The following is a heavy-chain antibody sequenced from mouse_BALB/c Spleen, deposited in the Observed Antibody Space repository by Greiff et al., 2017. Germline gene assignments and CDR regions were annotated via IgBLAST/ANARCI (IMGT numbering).Heavy chain of an antibody. D-gene: IGHD1-1*01. V-gene: IGHV5-6-4*01. J-gene: IGHJ2*01. CDR2: ISSGGSYT. Sequence: VQLKQSGGGLVKPGGSLKLSCAASGFTFSSYTMSWVRQTPEKRLEWVATISSGGSYTYYPDSVKGRFTISRDNAKNTLYLQMSSLKSEDTAMYYCTREGYYGSSYDWGQGTTLTVSS. CDR3: TREGYYGSSYD. CDR1: GFTFSSYT.